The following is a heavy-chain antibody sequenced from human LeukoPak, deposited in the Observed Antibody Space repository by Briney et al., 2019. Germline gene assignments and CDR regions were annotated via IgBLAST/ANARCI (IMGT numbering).Heavy chain of an antibody. CDR1: GYTSRTYG. CDR2: ISSHNDNT. V-gene: IGHV1-18*01. CDR3: ARDVPGSIGTTARFDP. J-gene: IGHJ5*02. Sequence: ASVKVSCKSSGYTSRTYGISWMRQAPGQVLEWMGWISSHNDNTNYAQKFHGRLTMTTDTSTSTAYMELRSLRSDDTGVYYCARDVPGSIGTTARFDPWGQGTLVTVSS. D-gene: IGHD1-1*01.